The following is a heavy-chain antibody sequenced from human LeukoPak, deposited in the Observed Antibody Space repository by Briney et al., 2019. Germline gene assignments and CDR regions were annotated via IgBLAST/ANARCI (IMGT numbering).Heavy chain of an antibody. J-gene: IGHJ6*03. V-gene: IGHV3-21*05. Sequence: GGSLRLSCAASGFTFSDYSLNWVRQAPGKELEWVSYISSSGSLIYYADFVKGRFTVSRDNAKDSLFLQMNSLQDADTAVYYCARAPTSYFTYYMDVWGKGTTVTVSS. D-gene: IGHD2-21*01. CDR1: GFTFSDYS. CDR2: ISSSGSLI. CDR3: ARAPTSYFTYYMDV.